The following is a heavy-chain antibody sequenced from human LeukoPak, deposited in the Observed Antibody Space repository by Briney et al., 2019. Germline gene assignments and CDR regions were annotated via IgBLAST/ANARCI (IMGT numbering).Heavy chain of an antibody. Sequence: PPGGSLRLSCAASGFTFSSYAMSWVRQAPGKGLEWVSAISGSGGSTYYADSVKGRFTISRDNSKNTLYLQMNSLRAEDTAVYYCARGEMYYDSSGYNYWGQGTLVTVSS. CDR2: ISGSGGST. V-gene: IGHV3-23*01. J-gene: IGHJ4*02. CDR1: GFTFSSYA. CDR3: ARGEMYYDSSGYNY. D-gene: IGHD3-22*01.